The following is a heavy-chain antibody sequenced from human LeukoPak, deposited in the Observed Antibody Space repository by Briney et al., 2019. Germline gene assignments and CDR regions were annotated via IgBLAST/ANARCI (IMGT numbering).Heavy chain of an antibody. Sequence: SETLSLTCAVSGGSISSGGYSWTWIRQPPGKGLEWIGYIYYTGSTDYNPSLKSRLNIPGDTSKNQFSLKPSSVTAADTAVYYCARVYYSSSYDYWYFDLWGRGTLVTVSS. V-gene: IGHV4-30-4*07. CDR2: IYYTGST. J-gene: IGHJ2*01. CDR3: ARVYYSSSYDYWYFDL. D-gene: IGHD6-13*01. CDR1: GGSISSGGYS.